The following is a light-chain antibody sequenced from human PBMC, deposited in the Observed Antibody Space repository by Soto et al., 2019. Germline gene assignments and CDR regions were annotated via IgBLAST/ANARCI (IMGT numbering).Light chain of an antibody. Sequence: IVLTPYPGTLSLSPGERAPLSCRASQSVSSSYLAWYQQKPGQAPRLLIYGASSRATGIPDRFSGSGSGTDFTLTISRLEPDDFAVYYCQQYGSSPLTFGQGTKVEIK. V-gene: IGKV3-20*01. CDR3: QQYGSSPLT. J-gene: IGKJ1*01. CDR1: QSVSSSY. CDR2: GAS.